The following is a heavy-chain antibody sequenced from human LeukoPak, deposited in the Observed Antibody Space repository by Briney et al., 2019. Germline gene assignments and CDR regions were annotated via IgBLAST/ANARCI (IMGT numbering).Heavy chain of an antibody. CDR3: ARDTGRSKPDRSSSWLGLGYYYYMDV. CDR1: GGSISSGSYY. J-gene: IGHJ6*03. D-gene: IGHD6-13*01. V-gene: IGHV4-61*02. Sequence: SETLSLTCTVSGGSISSGSYYWSWIRQPAGKGLEWIGRIYTSGSTNYNPSLKSRVTISVDTSKNQFSLKLSSVTAADTAVYYCARDTGRSKPDRSSSWLGLGYYYYMDVWGKGTTVTVSS. CDR2: IYTSGST.